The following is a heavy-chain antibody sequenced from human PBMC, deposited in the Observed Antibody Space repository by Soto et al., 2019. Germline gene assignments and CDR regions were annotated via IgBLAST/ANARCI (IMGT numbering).Heavy chain of an antibody. CDR1: DGSISRGGYY. CDR2: IYDNDST. J-gene: IGHJ4*02. CDR3: ARHHMAATDMYFDY. V-gene: IGHV4-31*03. Sequence: PSQTLSLTCTVCDGSISRGGYYWSRIRQQPGKGLEWIGYIYDNDSTYYNPSLKSRVTMSVDMSRSQFSLKLSSVTAADTVVYYCARHHMAATDMYFDYWGQGTLVTVSS. D-gene: IGHD6-19*01.